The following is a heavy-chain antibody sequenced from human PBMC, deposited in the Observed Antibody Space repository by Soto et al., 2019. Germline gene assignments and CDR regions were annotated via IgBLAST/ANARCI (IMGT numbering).Heavy chain of an antibody. CDR3: ARISRGYSGYFDY. V-gene: IGHV4-30-2*01. CDR2: IYHSGTT. Sequence: SETLSLTCAVSGGSINTAGYSWTWIRQPPGKGLEWIGYIYHSGTTDFNPSLKSRVSISLDRSKNQFSLELTSVTAADTAVYYCARISRGYSGYFDYWGQGALVTASS. J-gene: IGHJ4*02. CDR1: GGSINTAGYS. D-gene: IGHD3-10*01.